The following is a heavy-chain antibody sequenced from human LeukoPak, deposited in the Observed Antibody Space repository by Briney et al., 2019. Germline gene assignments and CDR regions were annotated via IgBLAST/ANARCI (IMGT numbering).Heavy chain of an antibody. CDR1: GGSISSSSYY. V-gene: IGHV4-39*07. Sequence: SETLSLTCTVSGGSISSSSYYWGWLRQPPGKGLEWIGSIYYSGSTYYNPSLKSRVTISVDTSKNQFSLKLSSVTAADTAVYYCARALTMVRGVTTHKQPPYYFDYWGQGTLVTVSS. J-gene: IGHJ4*02. CDR2: IYYSGST. CDR3: ARALTMVRGVTTHKQPPYYFDY. D-gene: IGHD3-10*01.